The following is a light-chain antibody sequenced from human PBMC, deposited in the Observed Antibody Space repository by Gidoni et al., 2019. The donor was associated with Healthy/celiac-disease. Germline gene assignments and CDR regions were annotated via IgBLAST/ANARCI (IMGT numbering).Light chain of an antibody. J-gene: IGKJ2*03. Sequence: DIQMTQSPSTLSASVGDRVTITCRASQSISSWLAWYQQKPGKAPKLLIYKASSLESGVPSRFSGSGSGTEFTLTISSLQPDDFATYYCQQYNSYSPGSYSFGQXTKLEIK. CDR2: KAS. V-gene: IGKV1-5*03. CDR1: QSISSW. CDR3: QQYNSYSPGSYS.